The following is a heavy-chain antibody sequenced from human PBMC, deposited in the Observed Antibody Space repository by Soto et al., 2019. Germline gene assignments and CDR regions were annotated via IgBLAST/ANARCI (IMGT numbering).Heavy chain of an antibody. CDR3: ARKPRLEAAEFDY. D-gene: IGHD6-13*01. V-gene: IGHV4-28*01. CDR1: GFSISSGIL. CDR2: IYYTGTT. Sequence: SETMSLTCAVAGFSISSGILWGWIRQSPGKGLEWIGYIYYTGTTYYSPSLKSRVTMSVDTSRNQFSLKLNSVTAVDTAVYYCARKPRLEAAEFDYWGQGALVTVSS. J-gene: IGHJ4*02.